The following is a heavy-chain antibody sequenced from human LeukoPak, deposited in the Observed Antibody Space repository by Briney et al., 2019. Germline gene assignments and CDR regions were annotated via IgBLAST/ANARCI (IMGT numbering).Heavy chain of an antibody. D-gene: IGHD6-19*01. J-gene: IGHJ4*02. CDR3: ASHQKKIAVAGTYSNDY. CDR1: GGSFSGYY. V-gene: IGHV4-34*01. CDR2: INHSGST. Sequence: SETLSLTCAVYGGSFSGYYWSWIRQPPGKGLEWIGEINHSGSTNYNPSLKSRVTISVDTSKNQFSLKLSSVTAADTAVYYCASHQKKIAVAGTYSNDYWGQGTLVTVSS.